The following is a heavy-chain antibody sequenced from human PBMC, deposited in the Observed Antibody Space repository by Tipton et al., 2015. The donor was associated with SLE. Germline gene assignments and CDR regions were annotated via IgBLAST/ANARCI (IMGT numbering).Heavy chain of an antibody. V-gene: IGHV4-4*07. CDR3: ARVDGSGPDAFDI. Sequence: GLVKPSETLSLACSVSGDSMRNQYWSWIRQPAGKPLEWHGRIFLSGDTNYNPSLKSRVTISVDTSKNQFSLKLSSVTAADTAVYYCARVDGSGPDAFDIWGQGTMVTVSS. J-gene: IGHJ3*02. D-gene: IGHD3-10*01. CDR2: IFLSGDT. CDR1: GDSMRNQY.